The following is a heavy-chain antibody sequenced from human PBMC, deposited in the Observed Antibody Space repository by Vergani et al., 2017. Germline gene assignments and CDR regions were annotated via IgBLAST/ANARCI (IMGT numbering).Heavy chain of an antibody. Sequence: QLQLQESGPGLVKPSETLSLTCTVSGGSISSSSYYWGWIRQPPGKGLEWIGSIYYSGSTYYNPSLKSRVTISVDTSKNHFSLKLSSVTAADTAVYYCARTIFGVVTEPYYFDYWGQGTLVTVSS. CDR3: ARTIFGVVTEPYYFDY. D-gene: IGHD3-3*01. V-gene: IGHV4-39*01. J-gene: IGHJ4*02. CDR1: GGSISSSSYY. CDR2: IYYSGST.